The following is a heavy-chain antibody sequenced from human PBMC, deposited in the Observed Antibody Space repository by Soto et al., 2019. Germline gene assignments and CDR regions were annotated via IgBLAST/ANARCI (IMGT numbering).Heavy chain of an antibody. J-gene: IGHJ4*02. Sequence: GASVKVSCKASGYTFTSYDIYWVRQATGQGLEWMGWMNPNTGNSGYAQKFQGRVTVTSDTSINTVHMELSSLRSEDTAVYYCAGRAETNGWNGFGADKYYFDFWGQGTLVTVSS. CDR3: AGRAETNGWNGFGADKYYFDF. CDR1: GYTFTSYD. V-gene: IGHV1-8*01. CDR2: MNPNTGNS. D-gene: IGHD1-1*01.